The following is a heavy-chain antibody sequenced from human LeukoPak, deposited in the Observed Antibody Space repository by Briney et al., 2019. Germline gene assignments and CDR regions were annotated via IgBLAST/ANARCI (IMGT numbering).Heavy chain of an antibody. V-gene: IGHV1-2*04. Sequence: ASVKVSCKASGYTFTGYYMHWVRQAPGQGLEWMGWINPNSGGTNYAQKFQGWVTMTRDTSISTAYMELSRLRSDDTAVYYCARDRGLSGSACRYYYYDGMDFGAQGPTATVSS. CDR2: INPNSGGT. CDR3: ARDRGLSGSACRYYYYDGMDF. J-gene: IGHJ6*02. CDR1: GYTFTGYY. D-gene: IGHD6-13*01.